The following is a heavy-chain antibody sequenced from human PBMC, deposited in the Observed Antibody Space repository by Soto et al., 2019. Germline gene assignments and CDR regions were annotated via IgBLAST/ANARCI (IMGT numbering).Heavy chain of an antibody. Sequence: QVQLVQSGAEVKKPGSSVKVSCKASGGTFSSYAISWVRQAPGQGLEWMGGIIPIFGTANYAQKFQGRVPISADESTSTAYMELSSLRSEDTAVYYCATRQPTYCSGGSCYGMDVWGQGTTVTVSS. V-gene: IGHV1-69*01. J-gene: IGHJ6*02. CDR1: GGTFSSYA. D-gene: IGHD2-15*01. CDR2: IIPIFGTA. CDR3: ATRQPTYCSGGSCYGMDV.